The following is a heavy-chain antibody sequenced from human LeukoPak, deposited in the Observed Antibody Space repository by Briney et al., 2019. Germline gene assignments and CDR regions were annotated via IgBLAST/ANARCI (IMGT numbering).Heavy chain of an antibody. CDR1: GGSFSGYY. CDR2: INHSGST. D-gene: IGHD1-1*01. CDR3: AIQEAANDKDV. J-gene: IGHJ6*03. V-gene: IGHV4-34*01. Sequence: SETLSLTCAVDGGSFSGYYWSWIRQPPGKGLEWIGEINHSGSTNYNPSLKSRVTISVDTSKNQFSLKLSSVTASDTAGYYCAIQEAANDKDVRGNPTTVTISS.